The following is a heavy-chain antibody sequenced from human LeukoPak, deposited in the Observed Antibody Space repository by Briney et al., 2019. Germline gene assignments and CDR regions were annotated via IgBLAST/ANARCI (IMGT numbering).Heavy chain of an antibody. CDR2: IYYTGAT. Sequence: SQTLSLTCSVSGGSISSGDFYWTWIRQSPGKGLEWIGYIYYTGATFYNPSLESRVTISADTSKSHFSLKLTSVTAADTAVYYCARGPYDFWSGYYGDYGDVWGKGTTVTVSS. CDR1: GGSISSGDFY. CDR3: ARGPYDFWSGYYGDYGDV. V-gene: IGHV4-30-4*08. D-gene: IGHD3-3*01. J-gene: IGHJ6*04.